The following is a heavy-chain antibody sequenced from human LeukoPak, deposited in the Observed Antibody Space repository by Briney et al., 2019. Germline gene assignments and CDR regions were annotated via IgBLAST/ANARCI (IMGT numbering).Heavy chain of an antibody. Sequence: GGSLRLSCAASGFIFSNYAMNWVRQAPGKGLEWVSYISSSISSGSTIYYVDSVKGRFTISRDNAKNSFYLQMHRLRAEDTAVYYCARTGDHFWSGYSDYWGQGTLVTVSS. V-gene: IGHV3-48*04. CDR2: ISSSISSGSTI. J-gene: IGHJ4*02. CDR3: ARTGDHFWSGYSDY. CDR1: GFIFSNYA. D-gene: IGHD3-3*02.